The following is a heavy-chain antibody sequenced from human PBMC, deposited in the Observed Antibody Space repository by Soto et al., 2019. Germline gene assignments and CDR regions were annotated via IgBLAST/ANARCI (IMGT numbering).Heavy chain of an antibody. J-gene: IGHJ4*02. D-gene: IGHD5-18*01. Sequence: EVQLLESGGGLVQPGGSLRLSCAASGFTFSSYAMSWVRQAPGKGLEWVSAISGNGGTRYYADSVKGRFTISRDNSKNTLYLQMNSLRAEDTAVYYCAKDRVYNYGVYDSWGQGTLVTVSS. V-gene: IGHV3-23*01. CDR2: ISGNGGTR. CDR1: GFTFSSYA. CDR3: AKDRVYNYGVYDS.